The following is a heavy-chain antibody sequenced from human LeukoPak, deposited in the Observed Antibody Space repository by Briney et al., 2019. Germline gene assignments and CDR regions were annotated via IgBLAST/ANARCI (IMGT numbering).Heavy chain of an antibody. CDR3: AKELIGDYGVYA. J-gene: IGHJ5*02. V-gene: IGHV3-53*01. CDR2: IYSGGST. D-gene: IGHD4-17*01. CDR1: GFTVSSNY. Sequence: GGSLRLSCAASGFTVSSNYMSWVRQAPGKGLEWVSVIYSGGSTYYADSVKGRFTISRDNSKNTLYLQMNSLRADDTAVYYCAKELIGDYGVYAWGQGTLVTVSS.